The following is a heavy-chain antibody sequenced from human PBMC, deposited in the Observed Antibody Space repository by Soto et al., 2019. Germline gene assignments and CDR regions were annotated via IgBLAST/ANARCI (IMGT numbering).Heavy chain of an antibody. Sequence: SETLSLTCAVYGGSFSGYYWSWIRQPPGKGLEWIGEINHSGSTNYNPSLKSRVTISVDTSKNQFSLKLSSVTAADTAVYYCARVEYSSSCCWFDPWGQGTLVTVSS. J-gene: IGHJ5*02. CDR1: GGSFSGYY. D-gene: IGHD6-6*01. V-gene: IGHV4-34*01. CDR2: INHSGST. CDR3: ARVEYSSSCCWFDP.